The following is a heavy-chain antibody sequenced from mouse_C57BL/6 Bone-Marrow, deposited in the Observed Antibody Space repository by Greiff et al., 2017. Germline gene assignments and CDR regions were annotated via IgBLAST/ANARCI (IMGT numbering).Heavy chain of an antibody. CDR3: ARQQLGRFAY. CDR1: GFTFSSYG. V-gene: IGHV5-6*02. J-gene: IGHJ3*01. Sequence: DVMLVESGGDLVKPGGSLKLSCAASGFTFSSYGMSWVRQTPDKRLEWVATISSGGSYTYYPDSVKGRFTISRDNAKNTLYLQMSSLKSEDTAMYYCARQQLGRFAYWGQGTLVTVSA. D-gene: IGHD4-1*02. CDR2: ISSGGSYT.